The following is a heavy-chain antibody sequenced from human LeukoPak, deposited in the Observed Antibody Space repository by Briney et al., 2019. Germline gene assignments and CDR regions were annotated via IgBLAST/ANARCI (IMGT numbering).Heavy chain of an antibody. J-gene: IGHJ4*02. V-gene: IGHV3-30*18. Sequence: GGSLRLSCAASGFTFSSYGMHWVRQAPGKGLEWAAVISYDGSNKYYADSVKGRFTISRDNSKNTLYLQMNSLRAEDTAVYYCAKEFAPHYSAYYYDSSGYYPPDYWGQGTLVTVSS. CDR3: AKEFAPHYSAYYYDSSGYYPPDY. D-gene: IGHD3-22*01. CDR2: ISYDGSNK. CDR1: GFTFSSYG.